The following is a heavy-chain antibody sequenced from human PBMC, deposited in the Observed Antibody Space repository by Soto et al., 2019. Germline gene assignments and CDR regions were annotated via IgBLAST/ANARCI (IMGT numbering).Heavy chain of an antibody. V-gene: IGHV5-51*01. CDR2: IYPGDSDT. J-gene: IGHJ6*02. CDR3: ARVGGGQVLDV. Sequence: PGESLKISCKASGYSFSNYWIGWVRQMPGKGPAWMGIIYPGDSDTKYSPSFQGQVTISADTSISTAYLQWSSLKASDTAMYFCARVGGGQVLDVRGQGTTVTVSS. D-gene: IGHD3-16*01. CDR1: GYSFSNYW.